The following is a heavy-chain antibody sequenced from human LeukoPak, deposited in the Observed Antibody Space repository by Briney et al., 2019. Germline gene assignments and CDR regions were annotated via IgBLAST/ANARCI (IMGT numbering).Heavy chain of an antibody. V-gene: IGHV1-2*02. J-gene: IGHJ4*02. D-gene: IGHD6-19*01. Sequence: ASVKVPCKASGYAFTGYYMHWVRQAPGQGLEWMGWINPQSGGTHYAQKFQGRVTMTRDTSITTAYMELSRLTSDDTALYYCARNIGVGPNGDSWGQGTLVTVSS. CDR2: INPQSGGT. CDR1: GYAFTGYY. CDR3: ARNIGVGPNGDS.